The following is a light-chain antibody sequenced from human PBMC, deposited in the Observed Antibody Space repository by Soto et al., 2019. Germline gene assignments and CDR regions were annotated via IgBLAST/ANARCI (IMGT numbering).Light chain of an antibody. CDR3: SSFAGNNNLV. CDR1: SSDVGGYNY. J-gene: IGLJ2*01. V-gene: IGLV2-8*01. CDR2: EVS. Sequence: QSALTQPPSASGSPGQSVTISCTGTSSDVGGYNYVSWYQQHPGKAPKLMISEVSKRHSGVPDRVSGSKSDNAGSLTVSGLQDEDEADYCCSSFAGNNNLVFGGGTTLTV.